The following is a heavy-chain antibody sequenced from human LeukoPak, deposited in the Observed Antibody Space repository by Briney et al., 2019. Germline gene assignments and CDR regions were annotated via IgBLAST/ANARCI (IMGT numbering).Heavy chain of an antibody. V-gene: IGHV3-74*01. D-gene: IGHD3-16*02. Sequence: GGSLRLSCAASGFTFSSYWMHWVRQAPGRGLLWVSRINSDGSTTNYADSVKGRFTISRDNVKNTVGLQMNSLRAEDTTVYYCTRSSRYDSLNMDVWGKGTTVTVSS. CDR2: INSDGSTT. J-gene: IGHJ6*03. CDR1: GFTFSSYW. CDR3: TRSSRYDSLNMDV.